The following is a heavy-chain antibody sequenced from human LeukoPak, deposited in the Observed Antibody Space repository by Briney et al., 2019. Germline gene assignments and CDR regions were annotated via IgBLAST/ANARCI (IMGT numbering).Heavy chain of an antibody. Sequence: GGSLRLSCAASGFTFSSYAMSWVRQAPGKGLEWVSAISGSSGSTYYADSVKGRFTISRDNSKNTLYLQMNSLRAEDTAVYYCAKGFQYYDFWSGYYNYYGMDVWGQGTTVTVSS. CDR3: AKGFQYYDFWSGYYNYYGMDV. CDR2: ISGSSGST. D-gene: IGHD3-3*01. V-gene: IGHV3-23*01. J-gene: IGHJ6*02. CDR1: GFTFSSYA.